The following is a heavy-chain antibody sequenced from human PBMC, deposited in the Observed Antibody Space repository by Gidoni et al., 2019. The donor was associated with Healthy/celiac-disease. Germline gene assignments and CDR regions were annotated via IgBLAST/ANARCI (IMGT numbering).Heavy chain of an antibody. Sequence: QLKLQESGPGLVKPSETLSLTCAVSGCSISSSSYYGGWIRQPPGKGLKWLGSIYYSGRTYYNPSLKSRVTISVDTTKNQFSLKLSSVTAADTAVYYCARRSYYDSSSPQPSDYWGQGTLVTVSS. V-gene: IGHV4-39*01. D-gene: IGHD3-22*01. CDR3: ARRSYYDSSSPQPSDY. CDR1: GCSISSSSYY. CDR2: IYYSGRT. J-gene: IGHJ4*02.